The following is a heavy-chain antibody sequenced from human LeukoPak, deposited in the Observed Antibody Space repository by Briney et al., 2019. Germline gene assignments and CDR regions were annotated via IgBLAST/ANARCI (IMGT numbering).Heavy chain of an antibody. CDR1: GGTFSSYA. Sequence: ASVKVSCKASGGTFSSYAISWVRQAPGQGLEWMGRIIPFLGIANYAQKFQGRVTITADKSTSTAYMELSSLRSEDTAVYYCARGGDGYNPFDYWGQGTLVTVSS. CDR2: IIPFLGIA. D-gene: IGHD5-24*01. V-gene: IGHV1-69*04. CDR3: ARGGDGYNPFDY. J-gene: IGHJ4*02.